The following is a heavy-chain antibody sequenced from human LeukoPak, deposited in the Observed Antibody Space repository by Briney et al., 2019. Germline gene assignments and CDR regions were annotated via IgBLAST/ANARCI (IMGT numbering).Heavy chain of an antibody. CDR1: GFTFSSYG. D-gene: IGHD3-22*01. Sequence: PGGSLRLSCAASGFTFSSYGVHWVRQAPGKGLEWVAVISYDVSNKYYADSVKGRFTISRDNSKNTLYLQMNSLRAEDTAVYYCAKDHPQKYYYDSSGPDYWGQGTLVTVSS. J-gene: IGHJ4*02. V-gene: IGHV3-30*18. CDR2: ISYDVSNK. CDR3: AKDHPQKYYYDSSGPDY.